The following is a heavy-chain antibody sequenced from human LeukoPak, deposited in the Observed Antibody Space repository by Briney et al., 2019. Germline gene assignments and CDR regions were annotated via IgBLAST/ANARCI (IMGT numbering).Heavy chain of an antibody. Sequence: PGGSLRLSCEASGFTFSSYAMHWVRRAPGKGLEWVAVISYDGSNKYYADSVKGRFTISRDNSKNTLYLQMNSLRAEDTSVYYCARRVAYCSSTSCLDYWGQGTLVTVSS. D-gene: IGHD2-2*01. V-gene: IGHV3-30-3*01. CDR1: GFTFSSYA. CDR2: ISYDGSNK. J-gene: IGHJ4*02. CDR3: ARRVAYCSSTSCLDY.